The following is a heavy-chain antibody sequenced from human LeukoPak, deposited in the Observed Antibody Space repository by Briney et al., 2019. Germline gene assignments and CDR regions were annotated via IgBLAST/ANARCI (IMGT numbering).Heavy chain of an antibody. V-gene: IGHV3-7*02. Sequence: GGSLRLSCAASGFTFSNYWMTWVRQSPGKGLEWVANIKEDGSEKYYVDSVKGRFTISRDNAKKSLYLQMNSLRAEDTAVYYCANVPGDYWGQGTLVTVSS. CDR3: ANVPGDY. CDR1: GFTFSNYW. J-gene: IGHJ4*02. CDR2: IKEDGSEK. D-gene: IGHD6-6*01.